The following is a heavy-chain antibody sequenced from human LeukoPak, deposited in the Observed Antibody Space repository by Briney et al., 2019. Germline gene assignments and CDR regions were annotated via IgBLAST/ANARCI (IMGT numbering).Heavy chain of an antibody. CDR3: ARAPPGDYNWFDP. D-gene: IGHD4-17*01. CDR1: GYTFTSYG. Sequence: ASVKVSCKASGYTFTSYGISWVRQAPGQGLEWMGWISAYNGNTNYAQKLQGRVTMTTDTSTSTVYMELRSLRSDDTAVYYCARAPPGDYNWFDPWGQGTLVTVSS. CDR2: ISAYNGNT. J-gene: IGHJ5*02. V-gene: IGHV1-18*01.